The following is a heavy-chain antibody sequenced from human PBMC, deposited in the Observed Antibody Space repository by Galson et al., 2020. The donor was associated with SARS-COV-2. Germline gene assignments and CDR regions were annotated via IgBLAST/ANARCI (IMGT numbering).Heavy chain of an antibody. CDR3: AREGTNFDFWSGYLNWFDT. CDR2: IYYNGNT. J-gene: IGHJ5*02. V-gene: IGHV4-39*07. D-gene: IGHD3-3*01. Sequence: SETLSLTCSVSDPSITSSSYYWGWIRQAPGKGLEWIGNIYYNGNTYYNPSLKSRVTISIDTSKKQFSLKLTSVTAADTAVYFCAREGTNFDFWSGYLNWFDTWGQGTRVTVSS. CDR1: DPSITSSSYY.